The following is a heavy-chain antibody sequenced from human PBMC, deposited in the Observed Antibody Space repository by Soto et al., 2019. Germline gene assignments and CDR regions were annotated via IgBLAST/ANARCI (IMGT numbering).Heavy chain of an antibody. CDR3: ARDPVVVVPAARGPPYGMDV. Sequence: GGSLRLSCAASGFIFSTFTMHWVRQAPGKGLEWVAVISYDGTNTYYADSVKGRFTISRDNSKNTLDLQMSSLRSEDTAVYYCARDPVVVVPAARGPPYGMDVWGQGTTVTVSS. CDR2: ISYDGTNT. V-gene: IGHV3-30-3*01. CDR1: GFIFSTFT. J-gene: IGHJ6*02. D-gene: IGHD2-2*01.